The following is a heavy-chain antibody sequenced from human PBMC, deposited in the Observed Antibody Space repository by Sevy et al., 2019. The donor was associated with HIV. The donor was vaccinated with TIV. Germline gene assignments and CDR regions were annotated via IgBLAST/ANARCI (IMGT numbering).Heavy chain of an antibody. J-gene: IGHJ4*02. CDR2: INQDGHEK. CDR1: GFSLSNYW. D-gene: IGHD3-22*01. Sequence: GGSLRLSCVASGFSLSNYWMTWVRQAPGKGLEWVANINQDGHEKYYVDSVKGRFTISRDGATLFLQMNSLRAEDTAVYYRVRSSYYYDNGYYYPFAIWGRGTLVTVSS. V-gene: IGHV3-7*01. CDR3: VRSSYYYDNGYYYPFAI.